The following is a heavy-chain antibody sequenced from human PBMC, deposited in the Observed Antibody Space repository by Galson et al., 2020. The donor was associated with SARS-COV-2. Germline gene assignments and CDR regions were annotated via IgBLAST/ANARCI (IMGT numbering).Heavy chain of an antibody. CDR1: GGSISSSSYY. J-gene: IGHJ6*02. D-gene: IGHD6-19*01. CDR3: ARQGSSGWSPYYYGMDV. V-gene: IGHV4-39*01. CDR2: IYYSGST. Sequence: ETSETLSLTCTVSGGSISSSSYYWGWIRQPPGKGLEWIGSIYYSGSTYYNPSLKSRVTISVDTSKNQFSLKLSSVTAADTAVYYCARQGSSGWSPYYYGMDVWGQGTTVTVSS.